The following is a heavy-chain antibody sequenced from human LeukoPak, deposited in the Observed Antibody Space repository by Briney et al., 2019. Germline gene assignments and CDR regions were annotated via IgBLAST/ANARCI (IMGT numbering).Heavy chain of an antibody. CDR2: INWNGGST. J-gene: IGHJ6*03. CDR3: ARDTAATYYYYYMDV. Sequence: GGSLRLSCAASGFTFDDYGMSWVRHAPGKGLEWVSGINWNGGSTGYADSVKGRFTISRDNAKNSLYLQMNSLRAEDTALYYCARDTAATYYYYYMDVWGKGTTVTVSS. V-gene: IGHV3-20*04. D-gene: IGHD5-18*01. CDR1: GFTFDDYG.